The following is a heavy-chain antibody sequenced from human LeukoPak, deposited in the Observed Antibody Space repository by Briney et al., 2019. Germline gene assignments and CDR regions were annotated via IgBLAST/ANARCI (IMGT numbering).Heavy chain of an antibody. CDR2: ISWDGGE. V-gene: IGHV2-70*01. J-gene: IGHJ6*03. Sequence: SGPARVKPTQTLTLTCTFSRLSFSNSEMYVSWFRQPPGKALEWLALISWDGGEYYSTSLPTMRTSPKHTPQNQVILTMANMDHLDTATYYCPRILQFRDAGFISYHIHLWARRTRVSVPSACIRGK. CDR1: RLSFSNSEMY. D-gene: IGHD2-21*01. CDR3: PRILQFRDAGFISYHIHLWARRTRVSVPSACI.